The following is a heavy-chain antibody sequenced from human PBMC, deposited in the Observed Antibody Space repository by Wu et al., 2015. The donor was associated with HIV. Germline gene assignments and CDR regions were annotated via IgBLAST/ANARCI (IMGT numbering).Heavy chain of an antibody. CDR2: INPRTDST. D-gene: IGHD3-22*01. CDR1: GYTFINNF. CDR3: ARERVDYDSAGYRAHRGYYFDY. Sequence: QVQLVQSRAEVKKPGASVRVSCTAFGYTFINNFLHWVRQVPGQGPEWLGVINPRTDSTTYAQSFEARLTIARDTSKNTIYMELSGLKSEDTAKYFCARERVDYDSAGYRAHRGYYFDYWGQGTLVIVSS. V-gene: IGHV1-46*01. J-gene: IGHJ4*02.